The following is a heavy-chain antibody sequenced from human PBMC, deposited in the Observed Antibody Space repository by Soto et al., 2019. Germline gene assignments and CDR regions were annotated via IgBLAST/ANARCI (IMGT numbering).Heavy chain of an antibody. D-gene: IGHD6-6*01. CDR2: IIPIFGTA. Sequence: SVKVSCKASGGTFSSYAISWVRQAPGQGLEWVGGIIPIFGTANYAQKFQGRVTITADESTSTAYMELSSLRSEDTAVYYCARLSGLLESSSHHDWFDPWGQGTLVTVPQ. J-gene: IGHJ5*02. V-gene: IGHV1-69*13. CDR1: GGTFSSYA. CDR3: ARLSGLLESSSHHDWFDP.